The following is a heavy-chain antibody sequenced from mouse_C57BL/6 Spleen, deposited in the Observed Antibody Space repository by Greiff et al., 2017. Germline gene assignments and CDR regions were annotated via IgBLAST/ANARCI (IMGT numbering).Heavy chain of an antibody. CDR2: INPGSGGT. V-gene: IGHV1-54*01. CDR3: ARDDGYYNYAMDY. J-gene: IGHJ4*01. D-gene: IGHD2-3*01. CDR1: GYAFTNYL. Sequence: QVQLQQSGAELVRPGTSVKVSCKASGYAFTNYLIEWVKQRPGQGLEWIGVINPGSGGTNYNEKFKGKATLTADKSSSTAYMQLSSLTSEDSAVYFCARDDGYYNYAMDYWGQGTSLTVSS.